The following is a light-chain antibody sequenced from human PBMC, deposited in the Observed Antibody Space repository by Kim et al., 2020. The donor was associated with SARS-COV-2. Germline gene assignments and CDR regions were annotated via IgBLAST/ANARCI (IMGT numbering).Light chain of an antibody. Sequence: SPGEKAALSCRAIQSVKNKLAGNQQKPGQGPRLVIYDASTRAPGIPDRFIGSGSGTDFTLTIMKLQSEDSAIYYCQQYGNWPPITFGQGTRLEIK. J-gene: IGKJ5*01. V-gene: IGKV3-15*01. CDR3: QQYGNWPPIT. CDR1: QSVKNK. CDR2: DAS.